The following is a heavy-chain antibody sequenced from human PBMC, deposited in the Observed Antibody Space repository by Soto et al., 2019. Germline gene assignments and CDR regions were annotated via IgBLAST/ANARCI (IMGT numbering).Heavy chain of an antibody. CDR3: ARHERKKGFWSGNNWFDP. CDR2: IYYSGST. V-gene: IGHV4-39*01. Sequence: PSETLSLTCTVSGGSISSSSYYWGWIRQPPGKGLEWIGSIYYSGSTYYNPSLKSRVTISVDTSKNQFSLKLSSVTAADTAVYYCARHERKKGFWSGNNWFDPWGQGTLVTVSS. D-gene: IGHD3-3*01. J-gene: IGHJ5*02. CDR1: GGSISSSSYY.